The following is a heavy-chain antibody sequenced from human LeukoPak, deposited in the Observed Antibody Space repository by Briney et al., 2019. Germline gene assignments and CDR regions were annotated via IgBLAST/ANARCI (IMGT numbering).Heavy chain of an antibody. D-gene: IGHD3-16*01. CDR1: GGTFSSYA. V-gene: IGHV1-69*05. J-gene: IGHJ4*02. Sequence: SVKVSCKASGGTFSSYAISWVRQAPGQGLEWMGGIIPIFGTANYAQKFQGRVTITRNTSISTAYMELSSLRSEDTAVYYCAREGGAMAYYFDYWGQGTLVTVSS. CDR2: IIPIFGTA. CDR3: AREGGAMAYYFDY.